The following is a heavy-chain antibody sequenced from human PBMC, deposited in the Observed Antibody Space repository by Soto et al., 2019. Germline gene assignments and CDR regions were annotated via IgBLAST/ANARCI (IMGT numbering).Heavy chain of an antibody. J-gene: IGHJ5*02. CDR1: GGSFSGYY. CDR3: ARGGGSSTQRNWFDP. D-gene: IGHD6-13*01. CDR2: INHSGST. Sequence: PSATLSLTCAVYGGSFSGYYWSWIRQPPGKGLEWIGEINHSGSTNYNPSLKSRVTISVDTSKNQFSLKLSSVTAADTAVYYCARGGGSSTQRNWFDPWGQGTLVT. V-gene: IGHV4-34*01.